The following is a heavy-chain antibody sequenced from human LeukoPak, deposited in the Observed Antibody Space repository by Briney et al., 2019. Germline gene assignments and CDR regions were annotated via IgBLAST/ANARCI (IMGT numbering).Heavy chain of an antibody. CDR3: AKPYYYDSSGYYRRFDYFDY. V-gene: IGHV3-30*18. CDR1: GFTFSSYG. J-gene: IGHJ4*02. D-gene: IGHD3-22*01. Sequence: GRSLRLSCAASGFTFSSYGMHWVRQAPGKGLEWVAVISYDGSNKYYADSVKGRFTISRDNSKNTLYLQMNSLRAEDTAVYYCAKPYYYDSSGYYRRFDYFDYWGQGTLVTVSS. CDR2: ISYDGSNK.